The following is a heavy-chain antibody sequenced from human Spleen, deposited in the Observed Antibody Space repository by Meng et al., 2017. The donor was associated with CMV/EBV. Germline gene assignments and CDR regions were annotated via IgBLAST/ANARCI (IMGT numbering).Heavy chain of an antibody. Sequence: GESLKISCTASGFTFSSYSMNWVRQAPGKGLEWLSYISSGSSTIYYAASVKGRFTISRDDAERSLYLQMNSLRAEDTAMYYCAKNPFPFCSSSNCYSHYFFDLWGRGTLVTVSS. CDR1: GFTFSSYS. J-gene: IGHJ2*01. D-gene: IGHD2-2*01. V-gene: IGHV3-48*04. CDR2: ISSGSSTI. CDR3: AKNPFPFCSSSNCYSHYFFDL.